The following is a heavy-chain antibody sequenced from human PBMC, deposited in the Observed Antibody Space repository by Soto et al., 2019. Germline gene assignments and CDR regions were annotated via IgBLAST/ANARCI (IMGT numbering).Heavy chain of an antibody. CDR2: IYYSGST. CDR1: GGSISSGGYY. CDR3: ARGGQSNVRTDAFDI. D-gene: IGHD4-4*01. J-gene: IGHJ3*02. V-gene: IGHV4-31*03. Sequence: QVQLQESGPGLVKPSQTLSLTCTVSGGSISSGGYYWSWIRQHPGKGLEWIGYIYYSGSTYYNPFLKSRVTISVDTSKNQFSVKLSSVTAADTAVYYCARGGQSNVRTDAFDIWGQGTMVTVSS.